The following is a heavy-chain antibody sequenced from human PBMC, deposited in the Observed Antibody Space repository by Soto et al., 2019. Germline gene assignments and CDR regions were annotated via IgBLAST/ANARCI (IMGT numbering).Heavy chain of an antibody. CDR3: ARDRRCSSTSCRNYYYYYGMDV. D-gene: IGHD2-2*01. CDR2: IWYDGSNK. Sequence: GGSLRLSCAASGFTFSSYGMHWVRQAPGKGLEWVAVIWYDGSNKYYADSVKGRFTISRDNSKSTLYLQMNSLRAEDTAVYYCARDRRCSSTSCRNYYYYYGMDVWGQGTTVTVSS. J-gene: IGHJ6*02. CDR1: GFTFSSYG. V-gene: IGHV3-33*01.